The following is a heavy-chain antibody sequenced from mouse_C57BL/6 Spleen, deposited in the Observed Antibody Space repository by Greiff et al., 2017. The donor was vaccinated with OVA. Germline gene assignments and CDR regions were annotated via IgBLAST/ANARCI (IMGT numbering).Heavy chain of an antibody. CDR2: ISYDGSN. Sequence: EVKLVESGPGLVKPSQSLSLTCSVTGYSITSGYYWNWIRQFPGNKLEWMGYISYDGSNNYNPSLKNRISITRDTSKNQFFLKLNSVTTEDTATYYCAREGGAYYSNYGFAYWGQGTLVTVSA. J-gene: IGHJ3*01. V-gene: IGHV3-6*01. D-gene: IGHD2-5*01. CDR1: GYSITSGYY. CDR3: AREGGAYYSNYGFAY.